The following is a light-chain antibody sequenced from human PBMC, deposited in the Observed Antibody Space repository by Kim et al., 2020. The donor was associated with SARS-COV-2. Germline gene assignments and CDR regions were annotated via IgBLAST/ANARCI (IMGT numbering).Light chain of an antibody. CDR3: KQYYSYPVA. Sequence: AIRMTQSPSSLSASTGDRFTITCRASQGISSYLAWYQQKPGKAPKLLIYAASTLQSGVPSRFSGSGSGTDFTLTISCLQSEDFATYYCKQYYSYPVAFGQGTKVDIK. CDR1: QGISSY. V-gene: IGKV1-8*01. J-gene: IGKJ1*01. CDR2: AAS.